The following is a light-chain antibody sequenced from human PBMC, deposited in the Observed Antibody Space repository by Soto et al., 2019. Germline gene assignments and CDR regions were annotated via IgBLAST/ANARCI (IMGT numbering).Light chain of an antibody. J-gene: IGKJ4*01. CDR2: DAS. CDR3: QQRSNWPRPLT. CDR1: QSVSSY. Sequence: EIVLTQSPATLSLSPGERATLSCRASQSVSSYLAWYQQKPGQAPRLLIYDASNRATGIPARFSGSGSGTEFTLTISSLEPEDFAVYYCQQRSNWPRPLTFGGGTKVDIK. V-gene: IGKV3-11*01.